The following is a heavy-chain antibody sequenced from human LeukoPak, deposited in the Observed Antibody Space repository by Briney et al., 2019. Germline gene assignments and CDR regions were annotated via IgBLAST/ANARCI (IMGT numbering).Heavy chain of an antibody. CDR1: GFTFSSYA. CDR3: AKGRREYDFWSGYAT. D-gene: IGHD3-3*01. Sequence: GGSLRLSCAASGFTFSSYAMMWVRQAPGKGLDWVSTISVSGGSPNYADSVKGRFTISRDNSKNTLFLQMNSLRAEDTALYYCAKGRREYDFWSGYATWGQGTLVTVSS. V-gene: IGHV3-23*01. CDR2: ISVSGGSP. J-gene: IGHJ5*02.